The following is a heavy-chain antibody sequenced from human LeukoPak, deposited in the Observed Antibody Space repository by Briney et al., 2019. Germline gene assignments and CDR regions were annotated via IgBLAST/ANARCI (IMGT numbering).Heavy chain of an antibody. CDR3: ASLISWASSDY. CDR2: NYSGGST. J-gene: IGHJ4*02. CDR1: GFTVSSNY. D-gene: IGHD1-26*01. Sequence: PGGSLRLSCAASGFTVSSNYMSWVRQAPGKGLEWVSVNYSGGSTYYADSVKGRFTISRDNSKNTLYLQMNSLRAEDTDVYYCASLISWASSDYWGQGTLVTVSS. V-gene: IGHV3-66*02.